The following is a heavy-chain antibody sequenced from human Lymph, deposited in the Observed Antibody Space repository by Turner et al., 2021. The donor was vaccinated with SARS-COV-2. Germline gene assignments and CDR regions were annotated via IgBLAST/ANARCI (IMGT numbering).Heavy chain of an antibody. CDR1: GGSINSSSYY. Sequence: QLQLQESGPGLVKPSETLSLTCTVSGGSINSSSYYWGWRLPPPGKGLEWIGSISYSGGTYYNPSPKSRVTISVDASKNHFSLKMSSVTAADTALYYCAMRRWVRGPIDYWGQGTLVTVSS. J-gene: IGHJ4*02. CDR3: AMRRWVRGPIDY. CDR2: ISYSGGT. V-gene: IGHV4-39*02. D-gene: IGHD6-13*01.